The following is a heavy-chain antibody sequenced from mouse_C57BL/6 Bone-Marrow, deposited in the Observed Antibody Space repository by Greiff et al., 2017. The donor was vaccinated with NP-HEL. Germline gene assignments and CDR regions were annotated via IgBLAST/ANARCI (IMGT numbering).Heavy chain of an antibody. V-gene: IGHV1-26*01. Sequence: VQLHQSGPELVKPGASVKISCKASGYTFTDYYMNWVKQSHGKSLEWIGDINPNNGGTSYNQKFKGKATLTVDKSSSTAYMELRSLTSEDSAVYYCARSGYWGQGTTLTVSS. J-gene: IGHJ2*01. CDR1: GYTFTDYY. CDR2: INPNNGGT. CDR3: ARSGY. D-gene: IGHD3-2*02.